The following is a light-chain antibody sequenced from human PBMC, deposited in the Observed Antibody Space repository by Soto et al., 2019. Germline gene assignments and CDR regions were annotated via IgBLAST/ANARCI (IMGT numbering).Light chain of an antibody. CDR1: SSDIGGYNF. Sequence: QSALTQPPSASGSPGQSVTISCTGTSSDIGGYNFVSWYQHLPGTAPKILIYDNVKRPSGIPDRFSGFKSGASATLGITGLQTGDEADYYCGSWDTSLSLCYVFGTGTKVTV. CDR3: GSWDTSLSLCYV. CDR2: DNV. V-gene: IGLV1-51*01. J-gene: IGLJ1*01.